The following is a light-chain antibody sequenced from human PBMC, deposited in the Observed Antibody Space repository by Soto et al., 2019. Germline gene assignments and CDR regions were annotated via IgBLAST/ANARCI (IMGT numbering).Light chain of an antibody. CDR2: GAS. CDR3: QQLNSYPLT. Sequence: DIQLTQSPSFLSASVGGRVTITCRASQAISSHLAWYQQKPGKAPNLLIYGASTLQSGVPSRFSGSGSGTQFTLTISSLQPEDFATYYCQQLNSYPLTFGLGPQWISN. CDR1: QAISSH. J-gene: IGKJ3*01. V-gene: IGKV1-9*01.